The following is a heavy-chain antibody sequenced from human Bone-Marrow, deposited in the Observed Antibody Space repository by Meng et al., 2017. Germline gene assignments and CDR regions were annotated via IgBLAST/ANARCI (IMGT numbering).Heavy chain of an antibody. CDR1: GGTFSSYA. CDR3: ARGGSPGYGDYDY. J-gene: IGHJ4*02. D-gene: IGHD4-17*01. Sequence: VRRGQTGGGGEKPGSSVEVPCKASGGTFSSYAISWVRQAPGQGLEWMGGIIPIFGTANYAQKFQGRVTITADKSTSTAYMELSSLRSEDTAVYYCARGGSPGYGDYDYWGQGTLVTVSS. CDR2: IIPIFGTA. V-gene: IGHV1-69*06.